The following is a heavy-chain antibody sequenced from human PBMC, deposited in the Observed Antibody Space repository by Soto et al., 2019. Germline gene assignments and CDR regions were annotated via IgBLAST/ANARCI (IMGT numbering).Heavy chain of an antibody. CDR2: ILYDGSTK. V-gene: IGHV3-33*01. J-gene: IGHJ5*02. Sequence: QVQLVESGGGVVQPGRSLRLSCEASGFDFSRYGMHWVRQAPGKGLEWVSVILYDGSTKYYADSVKGRFTVSRDNSRNTLYLQMNSLRDEDTAVYYCARLKLEAGRNRFDPWGQGTLVTVSS. CDR1: GFDFSRYG. D-gene: IGHD1-26*01. CDR3: ARLKLEAGRNRFDP.